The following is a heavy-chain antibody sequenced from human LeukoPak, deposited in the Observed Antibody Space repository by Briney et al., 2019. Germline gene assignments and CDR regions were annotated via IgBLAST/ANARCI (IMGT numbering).Heavy chain of an antibody. CDR3: AKPLSAASGTDFHY. CDR2: IWFDGSNK. Sequence: GWSLRLSCSASGFTFSNYGMHWVRQAPGKGLEWVAVIWFDGSNKYYAESVKGRFTISRDISKNTLYLQMNSLRAEDTAVYYCAKPLSAASGTDFHYWGQGTLVTVSS. V-gene: IGHV3-33*03. D-gene: IGHD6-13*01. CDR1: GFTFSNYG. J-gene: IGHJ4*02.